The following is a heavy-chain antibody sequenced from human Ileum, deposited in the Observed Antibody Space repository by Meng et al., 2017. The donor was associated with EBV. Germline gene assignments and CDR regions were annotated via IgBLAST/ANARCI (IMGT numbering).Heavy chain of an antibody. V-gene: IGHV4-4*02. CDR3: ARDPTGGEDHQRV. J-gene: IGHJ4*02. Sequence: QVLLQEAGPGLVKYTRRLSVTCAVSVGAITSSNCLSRVHQPPGKELEWIGKIYNSGITIYNPSLKSRVSMSVDNSKNQFSLKLNSMTAADTAVYYCARDPTGGEDHQRVWGQGTLVTVSS. D-gene: IGHD1-14*01. CDR1: VGAITSSNC. CDR2: IYNSGIT.